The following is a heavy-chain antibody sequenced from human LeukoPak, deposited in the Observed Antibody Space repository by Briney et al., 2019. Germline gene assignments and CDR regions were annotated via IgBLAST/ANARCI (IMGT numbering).Heavy chain of an antibody. CDR2: ISSSGTT. CDR1: SGSINNYY. V-gene: IGHV4-4*07. CDR3: ARGAGLPTGAEYFQL. D-gene: IGHD1-14*01. J-gene: IGHJ1*01. Sequence: SETLSLTCTVSSGSINNYYWSWIRQPAGKGLEWIGRISSSGTTYYNPSLRSRVTMSVDKSKTQFSLMVNSVTASDTAVYFCARGAGLPTGAEYFQLWGQGTLVSVSS.